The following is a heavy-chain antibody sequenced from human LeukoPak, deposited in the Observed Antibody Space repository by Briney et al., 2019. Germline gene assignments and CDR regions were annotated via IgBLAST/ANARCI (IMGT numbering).Heavy chain of an antibody. V-gene: IGHV4-39*07. Sequence: SETLSLTCTVSGGSISSSSYYWGWIRQPPGKGLEWIGSIYYSGSTYYNPSLKSRVTISVDTSKNQFSLKLSSVTAADTAVYYCAGEGRIDWFDPWGQGTLVTVSS. CDR2: IYYSGST. CDR3: AGEGRIDWFDP. J-gene: IGHJ5*02. CDR1: GGSISSSSYY. D-gene: IGHD1-26*01.